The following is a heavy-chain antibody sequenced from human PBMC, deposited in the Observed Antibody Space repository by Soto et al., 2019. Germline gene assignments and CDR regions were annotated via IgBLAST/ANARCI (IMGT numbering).Heavy chain of an antibody. CDR2: ISGSGGST. CDR3: AKDGKKTTVPSYLDY. Sequence: GGSLRLSCPASGFTFSSYAMSWVRQAPGNGLEWVSAISGSGGSTYYADSVKGRFTISRENSKNTMYLQMKSLRAEDTAVYYCAKDGKKTTVPSYLDYWGQGTLVTVYS. J-gene: IGHJ4*02. V-gene: IGHV3-23*01. D-gene: IGHD4-4*01. CDR1: GFTFSSYA.